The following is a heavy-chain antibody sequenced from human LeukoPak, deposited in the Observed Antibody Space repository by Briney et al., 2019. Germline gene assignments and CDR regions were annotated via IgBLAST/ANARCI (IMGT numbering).Heavy chain of an antibody. J-gene: IGHJ4*02. D-gene: IGHD4-17*01. CDR1: GFTFTNYA. CDR3: AKREKGTTGRFFDY. V-gene: IGHV3-23*01. CDR2: ISEGVGNT. Sequence: GGSLRLSCAASGFTFTNYAMTWVRQAPGKGLEWVSGISEGVGNTYYADSVKGRFTISRDHSKNTLYLQMDSLRAEDTALYYCAKREKGTTGRFFDYWGQGTLVTVSS.